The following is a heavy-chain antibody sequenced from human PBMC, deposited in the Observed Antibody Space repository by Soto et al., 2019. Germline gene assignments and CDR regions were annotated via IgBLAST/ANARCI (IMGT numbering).Heavy chain of an antibody. CDR3: VKGRTTIFFTTCLN. Sequence: EVQLVESGGVLVQPGRSLRLSCAASGFTFNAYAMHWVRQAPGKGLEWVSSISWNSGNIVYADSVKGRFTISRDNAKNSLYLQMNSLRPEDSALYYCVKGRTTIFFTTCLNWGQGTLVAVSS. CDR2: ISWNSGNI. CDR1: GFTFNAYA. V-gene: IGHV3-9*01. D-gene: IGHD1-26*01. J-gene: IGHJ4*02.